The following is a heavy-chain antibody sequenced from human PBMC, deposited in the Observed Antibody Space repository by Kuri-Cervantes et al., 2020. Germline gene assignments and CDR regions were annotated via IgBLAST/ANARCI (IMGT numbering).Heavy chain of an antibody. CDR3: ARADDRSATLGY. D-gene: IGHD3-22*01. CDR2: SNAGNGNT. Sequence: ASVKVSCKASGYTFTSYAMHWVRQAPGQRLEWMGWSNAGNGNTKYSQEFQGRVTITRDTSASTAYMELSSLRSEDMAVYYCARADDRSATLGYWGQGTLVTVSS. V-gene: IGHV1-3*02. CDR1: GYTFTSYA. J-gene: IGHJ4*02.